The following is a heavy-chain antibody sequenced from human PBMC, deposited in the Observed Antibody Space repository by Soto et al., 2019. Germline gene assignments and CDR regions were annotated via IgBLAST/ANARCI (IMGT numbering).Heavy chain of an antibody. CDR1: VFTFEDQS. Sequence: GSLSLACTFSVFTFEDQSLTWVRQAPGKGLQWLGYIRGSTYGSTTEYDPSVRGRIIISRDDSKSIGYLQMNSLKSEDTAVYYCARDGDFYGVDVWGQGTTVTVSS. CDR2: IRGSTYGSTT. CDR3: ARDGDFYGVDV. V-gene: IGHV3-49*04. J-gene: IGHJ6*02. D-gene: IGHD3-3*01.